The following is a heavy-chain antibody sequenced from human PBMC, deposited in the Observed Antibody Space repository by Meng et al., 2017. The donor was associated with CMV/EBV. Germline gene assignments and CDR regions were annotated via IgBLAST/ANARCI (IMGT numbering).Heavy chain of an antibody. Sequence: GGSLRLSCAASGFTFSSYSMNWVRQAPGKGLEWVSSISSSSSYIYYADSVKGRFTISRDNAKNSLYLQMNSLRAEDTAVYYCARGEMATIRPLDYWGQGTLVSLL. V-gene: IGHV3-21*01. CDR1: GFTFSSYS. CDR2: ISSSSSYI. D-gene: IGHD5-24*01. J-gene: IGHJ4*02. CDR3: ARGEMATIRPLDY.